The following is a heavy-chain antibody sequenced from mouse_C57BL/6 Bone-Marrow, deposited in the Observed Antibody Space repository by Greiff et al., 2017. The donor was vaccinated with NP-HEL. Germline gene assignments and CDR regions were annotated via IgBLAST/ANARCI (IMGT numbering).Heavy chain of an antibody. D-gene: IGHD1-1*01. CDR1: GYTFTSYW. V-gene: IGHV1-64*01. CDR3: ARYPYDSSSYPSFYYFDY. CDR2: IHPNSGST. J-gene: IGHJ2*01. Sequence: QVQLQQPGAELVKPGASVKLSCKASGYTFTSYWMHWVKQRPGQGLEWIGMIHPNSGSTNYNEKFKSKATLTVDKSSSTAYMQLSSLTSEDPAFYYCARYPYDSSSYPSFYYFDYWGQGTTLTVSS.